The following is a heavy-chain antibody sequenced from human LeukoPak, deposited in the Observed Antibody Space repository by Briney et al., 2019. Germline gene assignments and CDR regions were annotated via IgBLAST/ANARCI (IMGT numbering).Heavy chain of an antibody. CDR2: ISAYNGNT. V-gene: IGHV1-18*01. Sequence: ASVKVSCKASGYTFTSYGISWVRQAPGQGLEWMGWISAYNGNTNYAQKLQGRVTMTTDTSTSTAYMELRSLRSDDTAVYYCARGHYYDSSSYLFNWFDPWGQGTLVTVSS. J-gene: IGHJ5*02. CDR3: ARGHYYDSSSYLFNWFDP. CDR1: GYTFTSYG. D-gene: IGHD3-22*01.